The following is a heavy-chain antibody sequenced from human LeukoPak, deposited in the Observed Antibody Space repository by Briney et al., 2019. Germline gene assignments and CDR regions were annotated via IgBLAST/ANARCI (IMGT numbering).Heavy chain of an antibody. D-gene: IGHD3-10*01. CDR2: ISYGGGDT. CDR1: GFTLSSFS. CDR3: ARAVGSGNFDY. Sequence: GGSLRLSCAASGFTLSSFSIHWVRQAPGKGLEFVSAISYGGGDTYYADSVKGRFTISRDNSKNTVYLQMGSLRSEDMAVYHCARAVGSGNFDYWGQGTLATVSS. J-gene: IGHJ4*02. V-gene: IGHV3-64*02.